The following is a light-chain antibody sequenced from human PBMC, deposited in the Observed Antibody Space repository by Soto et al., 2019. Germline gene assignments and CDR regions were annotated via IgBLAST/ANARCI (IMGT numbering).Light chain of an antibody. CDR1: SSDVGTYSL. CDR3: CSYTGSSTFV. J-gene: IGLJ1*01. V-gene: IGLV2-23*03. CDR2: EGD. Sequence: QAALTQPASVSGSPGQSITISCTGTSSDVGTYSLVSWFQHHPGKVPKLVIYEGDKRPSGVSNRFSGSRSANTASLTISGLRTEDEADYYCCSYTGSSTFVFGTGTKLTVL.